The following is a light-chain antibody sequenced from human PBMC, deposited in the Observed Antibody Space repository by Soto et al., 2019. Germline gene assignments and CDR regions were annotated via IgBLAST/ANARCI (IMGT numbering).Light chain of an antibody. CDR3: QTWGAGIHGV. CDR2: LNSDGSH. V-gene: IGLV4-69*01. J-gene: IGLJ3*02. CDR1: SGHNSYA. Sequence: QSVLTQSPSASASLGASVKLTCTLSSGHNSYAIAWHQQQPQKGPRYLMKLNSDGSHNKGDGVPDRFSGSSSGAERYLTISSLQSEDEADYYCQTWGAGIHGVFGGGIKLTVL.